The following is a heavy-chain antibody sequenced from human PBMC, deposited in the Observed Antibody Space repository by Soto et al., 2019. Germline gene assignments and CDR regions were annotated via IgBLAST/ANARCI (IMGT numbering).Heavy chain of an antibody. CDR1: GGSISSGVYY. CDR3: ARAGAEYYYDSSSSPGAFDI. Sequence: SETLSLGWTVSGGSISSGVYYWSWIRQHPGKGLEWIGYIYYSGSTYYNPSLKSRVTISVDTSKNQFSLKLSSVTAADTAVYYCARAGAEYYYDSSSSPGAFDIWGQGTMVTVSS. V-gene: IGHV4-31*02. J-gene: IGHJ3*02. CDR2: IYYSGST. D-gene: IGHD3-22*01.